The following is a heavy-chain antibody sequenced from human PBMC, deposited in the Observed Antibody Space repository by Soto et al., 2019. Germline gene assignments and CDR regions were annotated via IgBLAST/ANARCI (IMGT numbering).Heavy chain of an antibody. V-gene: IGHV3-7*01. CDR1: GFTFNSYW. CDR2: INRNRSAK. CDR3: ARDSYSSGIYGIDV. J-gene: IGHJ6*02. D-gene: IGHD6-19*01. Sequence: GGSLRLSCAASGFTFNSYWMSWVRQAPGKGLEWVAYINRNRSAKYYVDSVKGRFTISRDNAKNSLYLQMNSLRDEDTAVYYCARDSYSSGIYGIDVWGQGTTVTVSS.